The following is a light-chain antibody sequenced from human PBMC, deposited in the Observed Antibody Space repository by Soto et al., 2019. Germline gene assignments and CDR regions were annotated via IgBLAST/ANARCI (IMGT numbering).Light chain of an antibody. CDR3: QHYSSVWA. CDR1: QSISRG. J-gene: IGKJ1*01. CDR2: DAS. V-gene: IGKV1-5*01. Sequence: DIQITKCPSTLSPSVGDRVTITCRASQSISRGLAWYQQKPGKAPNLLIYDASTLESGVPSRFSGSGSGTEFTLTISCLHPDDFATYYCQHYSSVWAFGQGTKVDIK.